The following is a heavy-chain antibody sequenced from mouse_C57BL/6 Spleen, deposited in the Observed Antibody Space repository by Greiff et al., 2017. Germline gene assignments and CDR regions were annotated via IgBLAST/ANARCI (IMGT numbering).Heavy chain of an antibody. Sequence: EVQLQQSGPELVKPGASVKMSCKASGYTFTDYNMHWVKQSHGKSLEWIGYINPNNGGTSYNQKFKGKAKLTVNQASSTTYMELRSLTSEYSAVSYCARSYDYDGAWFAYWGQGTLVTVSA. D-gene: IGHD2-4*01. CDR1: GYTFTDYN. J-gene: IGHJ3*01. CDR3: ARSYDYDGAWFAY. V-gene: IGHV1-22*01. CDR2: INPNNGGT.